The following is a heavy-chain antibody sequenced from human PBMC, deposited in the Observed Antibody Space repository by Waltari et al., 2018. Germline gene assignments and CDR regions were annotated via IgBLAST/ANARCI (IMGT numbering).Heavy chain of an antibody. D-gene: IGHD3-10*01. V-gene: IGHV4-31*03. CDR3: ARDPLVGARSQGVYPH. J-gene: IGHJ1*01. CDR1: GGSISSGGYY. Sequence: QVQLQESGPGLVKPSQTLSLTCTVSGGSISSGGYYWSWIRQHPGKGLEWIGYIYYSGSTYYNPSLKSRVTISVDTSKNQFSLKLSSVTVADTAVYYCARDPLVGARSQGVYPHWGQGTLVTVSS. CDR2: IYYSGST.